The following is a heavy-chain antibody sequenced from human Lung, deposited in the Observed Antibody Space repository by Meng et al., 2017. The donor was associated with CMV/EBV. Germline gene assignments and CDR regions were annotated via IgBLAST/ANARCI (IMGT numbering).Heavy chain of an antibody. CDR1: GYTFTGYY. Sequence: KASGYTFTGYYIHWVRQAPGQGLEWMGWINPNSGGTNYAQKFQDKVTMTRDTSISTAYMVLTRPRSDDTAVYYCARRHSATWYSFAYWGQGTLVTVSS. J-gene: IGHJ4*02. CDR2: INPNSGGT. V-gene: IGHV1-2*02. D-gene: IGHD6-13*01. CDR3: ARRHSATWYSFAY.